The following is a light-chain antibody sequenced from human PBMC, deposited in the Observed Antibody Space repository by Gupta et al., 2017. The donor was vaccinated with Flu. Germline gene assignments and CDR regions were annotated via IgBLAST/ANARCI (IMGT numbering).Light chain of an antibody. Sequence: EIVLTQSPDILSCSPGERATLSCRASQSGSTYLAWYQKKPGQAPRLLIYDESKRETGIPARFSGSGSGTELPLTISIREREEFAVYYCQKRSNWPPYTFGQGTNLEIK. CDR1: QSGSTY. V-gene: IGKV3-11*01. CDR3: QKRSNWPPYT. J-gene: IGKJ2*01. CDR2: DES.